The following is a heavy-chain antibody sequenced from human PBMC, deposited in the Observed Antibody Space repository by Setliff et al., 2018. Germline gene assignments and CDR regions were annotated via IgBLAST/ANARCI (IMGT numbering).Heavy chain of an antibody. CDR3: ARGSRIAGRAIDY. V-gene: IGHV4-34*01. CDR2: INHSGST. CDR1: GGSFSNYY. D-gene: IGHD6-6*01. J-gene: IGHJ4*02. Sequence: SLTCTVYGGSFSNYYWSWIRQPPGKGLEWIGEINHSGSTNYNPSLTSRVTISVDTSKNQFSLKLSSVTAADTAVYYCARGSRIAGRAIDYWGQGTLVTVSS.